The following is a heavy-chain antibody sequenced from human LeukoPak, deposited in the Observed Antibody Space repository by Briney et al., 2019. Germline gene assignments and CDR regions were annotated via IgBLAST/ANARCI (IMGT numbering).Heavy chain of an antibody. Sequence: GGSLRLSCAASGFTFSSNWRHWVRQAPGKGLVWVSRINEDGSTTNYADSVKGRSTIFRDNAKNTLYPQMNSLRAEDTAVYYCVRDLGGRSGHWGQGTLVTVTS. CDR1: GFTFSSNW. V-gene: IGHV3-74*01. D-gene: IGHD1-26*01. CDR3: VRDLGGRSGH. CDR2: INEDGSTT. J-gene: IGHJ4*02.